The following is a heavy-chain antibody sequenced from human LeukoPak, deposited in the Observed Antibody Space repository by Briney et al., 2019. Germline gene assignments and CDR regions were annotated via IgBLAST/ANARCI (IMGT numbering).Heavy chain of an antibody. V-gene: IGHV3-30*02. CDR3: AKDLHGGYSSDY. Sequence: GSLRLSCAASGFTFNNFGMHWVRQAPGKGLEWVSFIGYDGVHKYYADSVKGRFTISKDNSKATLYLQMNSLRPEDTAVYYCAKDLHGGYSSDYWGQGTLVTVFS. CDR2: IGYDGVHK. J-gene: IGHJ4*02. D-gene: IGHD4-23*01. CDR1: GFTFNNFG.